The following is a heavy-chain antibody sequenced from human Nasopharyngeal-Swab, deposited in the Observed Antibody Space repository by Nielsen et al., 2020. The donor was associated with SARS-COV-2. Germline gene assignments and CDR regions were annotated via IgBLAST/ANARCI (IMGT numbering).Heavy chain of an antibody. Sequence: ASVKVSCKASGYNFTSYSTNWLRQAPGQGLEWLGWISAYNGNTNYAQKLQGRVIMTTDTSTSKAYMELRSLRSADTAVYYCALDRAITPRHCSGGSCSFDYWGQGTLVTVSS. CDR1: GYNFTSYS. V-gene: IGHV1-18*01. J-gene: IGHJ4*02. D-gene: IGHD2-15*01. CDR3: ALDRAITPRHCSGGSCSFDY. CDR2: ISAYNGNT.